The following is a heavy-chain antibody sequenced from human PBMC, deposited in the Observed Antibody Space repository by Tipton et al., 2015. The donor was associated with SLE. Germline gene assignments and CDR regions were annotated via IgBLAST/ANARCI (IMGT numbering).Heavy chain of an antibody. CDR1: GDSFSSGSSS. J-gene: IGHJ4*02. CDR2: IYNSGST. CDR3: ASTLDGDLTYYFDY. Sequence: TLSLTCTVSGDSFSSGSSSWNWVRQPAGKGLEWIGLIYNSGSTYYNPSLKSRVTMSIDTSKNQFSLNLSSVTAADTAVYYCASTLDGDLTYYFDYWGQGTLVTVSS. V-gene: IGHV4-61*10. D-gene: IGHD4-17*01.